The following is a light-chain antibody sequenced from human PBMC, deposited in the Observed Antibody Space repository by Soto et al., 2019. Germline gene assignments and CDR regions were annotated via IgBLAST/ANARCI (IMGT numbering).Light chain of an antibody. V-gene: IGLV1-40*01. CDR3: QSYDSSLSGYV. CDR2: SNS. J-gene: IGLJ1*01. Sequence: QSVLTQPPSVSGAPGQRVTISCTGSSSNIGAGSDVHWYQQLPGTVPKLLIFSNSNRPSGVPDRFSGSKSGTSASLAITGLQAEDEADYYCQSYDSSLSGYVFGPGTKLTVL. CDR1: SSNIGAGSD.